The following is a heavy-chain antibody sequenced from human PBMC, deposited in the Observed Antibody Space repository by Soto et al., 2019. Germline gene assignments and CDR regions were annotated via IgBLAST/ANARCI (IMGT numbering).Heavy chain of an antibody. Sequence: GGSLRLSCAASGFTFSSYEMNWVRQAPGKGLEWVSYISSSGSTIYYADSVKGRFTISRGNAKNSLYLQMNSLRAEDTAVYYCARERDDFREYGMDVWGQGTTVTVSS. V-gene: IGHV3-48*03. CDR3: ARERDDFREYGMDV. CDR1: GFTFSSYE. J-gene: IGHJ6*02. D-gene: IGHD3-3*01. CDR2: ISSSGSTI.